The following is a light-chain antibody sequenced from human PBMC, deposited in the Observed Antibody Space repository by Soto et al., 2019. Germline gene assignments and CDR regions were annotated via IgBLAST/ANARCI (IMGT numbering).Light chain of an antibody. J-gene: IGKJ4*01. CDR2: ETS. Sequence: EVVLTQSPATLSLSPGARATLSCRASQTVGNSIAWYQQKPGQSPRLLMYETSNRAPGVPARFSGRGSGTDFTLTIYSLETEDFAVYYCQPRGNWPPLTFGGGNKIEIK. CDR3: QPRGNWPPLT. V-gene: IGKV3-11*01. CDR1: QTVGNS.